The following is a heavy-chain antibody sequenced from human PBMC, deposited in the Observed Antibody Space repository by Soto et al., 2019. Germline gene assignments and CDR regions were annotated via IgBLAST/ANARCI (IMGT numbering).Heavy chain of an antibody. CDR1: GYNLNDLS. D-gene: IGHD5-12*01. V-gene: IGHV1-24*01. CDR2: PDPADGET. J-gene: IGHJ4*02. Sequence: QVQLVQSGAEVKKPGASVKVSCKVSGYNLNDLSIHWVRQAPGKGLEWMGGPDPADGETIYAQKFQGRVTMTEATSTDTAYMVRSSLRSEDAAVYYCATVIVSTIPLDYWGQGTLVTVSS. CDR3: ATVIVSTIPLDY.